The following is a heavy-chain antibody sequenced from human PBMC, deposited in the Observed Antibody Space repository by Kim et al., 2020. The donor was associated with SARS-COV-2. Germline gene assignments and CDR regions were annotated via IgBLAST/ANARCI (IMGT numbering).Heavy chain of an antibody. D-gene: IGHD3-3*01. CDR3: ARGANPTIFGVVPPHTNNWFDP. J-gene: IGHJ5*02. CDR2: MNPNSGNT. CDR1: GYTFTSYD. Sequence: ASVKVSCKASGYTFTSYDINWVRQATGQGLEWMGWMNPNSGNTGYAQKFQGRVTMTRNTSISTAYMELSSLRSEDTAVYYCARGANPTIFGVVPPHTNNWFDPWGQGTLVTVSS. V-gene: IGHV1-8*01.